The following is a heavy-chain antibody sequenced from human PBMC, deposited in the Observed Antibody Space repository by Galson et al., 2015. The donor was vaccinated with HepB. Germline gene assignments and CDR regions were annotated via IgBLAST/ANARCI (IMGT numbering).Heavy chain of an antibody. V-gene: IGHV4-39*01. CDR2: IYYSGST. J-gene: IGHJ5*02. Sequence: ETLSLTCTVSGGSISSSSYSWGWIRQPPGKGLEWIGSIYYSGSTYYNPSLKSRVTISVDTSKNQFSLKLSSVTAADTAVYYCARHSTAAGTKWFDPWGQGTLVTVSS. CDR3: ARHSTAAGTKWFDP. CDR1: GGSISSSSYS. D-gene: IGHD6-13*01.